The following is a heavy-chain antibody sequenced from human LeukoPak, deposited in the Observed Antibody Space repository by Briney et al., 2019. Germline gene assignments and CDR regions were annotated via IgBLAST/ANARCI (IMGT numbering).Heavy chain of an antibody. CDR3: AKIITIFGVVIMAGSPGFDY. J-gene: IGHJ4*02. Sequence: GGSLRLSCAASGFTFSSYAMSWVRQAPGKGLEWVSAISGSGGSTYYADSVKGRFTISRDNSKNTLYLQMNSLRAEDTAVYYCAKIITIFGVVIMAGSPGFDYWGQGTLVTVSS. CDR1: GFTFSSYA. CDR2: ISGSGGST. D-gene: IGHD3-3*01. V-gene: IGHV3-23*01.